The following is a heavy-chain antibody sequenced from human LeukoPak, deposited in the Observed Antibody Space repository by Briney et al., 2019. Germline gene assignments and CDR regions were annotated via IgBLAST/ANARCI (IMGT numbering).Heavy chain of an antibody. J-gene: IGHJ6*02. Sequence: SETLSLTCTVSGGSISSYYWSWIRQPPGKGLEWIGYIYYSGSTNYNPSLKSRVTISVDTSKNQFSLKLSSVTAADTAVYYCARLNIPNSSSWYLYYYYYYGMDVWCQGTTVTVSS. D-gene: IGHD6-13*01. V-gene: IGHV4-59*08. CDR3: ARLNIPNSSSWYLYYYYYYGMDV. CDR2: IYYSGST. CDR1: GGSISSYY.